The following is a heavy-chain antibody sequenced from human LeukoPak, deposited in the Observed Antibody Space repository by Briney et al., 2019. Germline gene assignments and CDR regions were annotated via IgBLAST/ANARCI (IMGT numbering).Heavy chain of an antibody. D-gene: IGHD1-26*01. CDR1: GFTFSSYS. CDR3: ARDSRYSGSYYWDHDAFDI. CDR2: IGSSSSYI. J-gene: IGHJ3*02. Sequence: KPGGSLRLSCAASGFTFSSYSMNWVRQAPGKGLEWVSSIGSSSSYIYYADSVKGRFTISRDNAKNSLYLQMNSLRAEDTAVYYCARDSRYSGSYYWDHDAFDIWGQGTMVTVSS. V-gene: IGHV3-21*01.